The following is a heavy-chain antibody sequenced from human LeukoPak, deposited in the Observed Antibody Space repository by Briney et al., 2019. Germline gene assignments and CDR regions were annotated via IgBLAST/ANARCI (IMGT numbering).Heavy chain of an antibody. CDR3: AREVSEGFDF. V-gene: IGHV3-30*09. J-gene: IGHJ4*02. CDR2: ISYDGSNK. D-gene: IGHD3-22*01. Sequence: GRSLRLSCAASGFTFSSYAMHWVRQAPGKGLEWVAVISYDGSNKYYADSVKGRFAISRDNAKNSLYLQMNSLRAEDTALYYCAREVSEGFDFWGQGTLVTVSP. CDR1: GFTFSSYA.